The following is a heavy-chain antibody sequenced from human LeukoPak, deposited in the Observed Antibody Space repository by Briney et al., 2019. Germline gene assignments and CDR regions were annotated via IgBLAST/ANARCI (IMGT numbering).Heavy chain of an antibody. V-gene: IGHV1-2*04. CDR3: ARGGFPGSFLDNWFDA. J-gene: IGHJ5*02. Sequence: ASVKVSCKASGYTFTGYYMYWVRQAPGQGLEWVGWINPNSGATNSALKFQGWVTITRETSISTVYMELSRLRTDDTAVYYCARGGFPGSFLDNWFDAWGQGTLVTVHS. CDR2: INPNSGAT. D-gene: IGHD3-3*01. CDR1: GYTFTGYY.